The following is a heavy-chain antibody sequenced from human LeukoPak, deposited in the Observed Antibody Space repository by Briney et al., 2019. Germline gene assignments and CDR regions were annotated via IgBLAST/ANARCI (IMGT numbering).Heavy chain of an antibody. J-gene: IGHJ4*02. CDR2: IYYSGST. CDR3: ARWGGSYYFDY. CDR1: GGSISSSSYY. V-gene: IGHV4-39*01. Sequence: SETLSLTCTVSGGSISSSSYYWGWIRQPPGKGLEWIGSIYYSGSTYYNPSLKSRVTISVDTSKNQFSLKLSSVTAADTAVYYCARWGGSYYFDYWGQGTLVTVSS. D-gene: IGHD1-26*01.